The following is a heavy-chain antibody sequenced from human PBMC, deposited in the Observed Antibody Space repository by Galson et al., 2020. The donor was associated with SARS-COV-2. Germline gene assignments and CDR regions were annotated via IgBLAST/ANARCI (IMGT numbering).Heavy chain of an antibody. J-gene: IGHJ6*04. CDR3: ARSTGPRRSGSPKV. D-gene: IGHD1-26*01. CDR1: GYTFIAYY. Sequence: ASVKVSCKASGYTFIAYYMQWVRQAPGQGLEWMGWINPNTGDTNYAQKLQGRVTMTRDTSISTVYMELSRLISDDTAVYYCARSTGPRRSGSPKVWGKGTTVTVSS. V-gene: IGHV1-2*02. CDR2: INPNTGDT.